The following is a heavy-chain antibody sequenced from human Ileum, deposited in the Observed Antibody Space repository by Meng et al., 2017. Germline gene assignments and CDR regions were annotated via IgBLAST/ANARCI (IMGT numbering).Heavy chain of an antibody. D-gene: IGHD1-1*01. V-gene: IGHV1-8*01. CDR3: ARRTQSTGTALGY. J-gene: IGHJ4*02. Sequence: QVQLLQSGPEVKKPGASVTVSCKASGFIFSSYDINWVRQAPRQGLEWMGWMNPNSGNTGFAQKFQDRITMTRDTSINTAYMELSSLTSEDTAVYYCARRTQSTGTALGYWGQGTLVTVSS. CDR1: GFIFSSYD. CDR2: MNPNSGNT.